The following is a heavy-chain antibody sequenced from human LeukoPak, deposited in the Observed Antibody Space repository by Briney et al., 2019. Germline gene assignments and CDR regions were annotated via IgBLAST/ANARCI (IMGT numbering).Heavy chain of an antibody. CDR2: IYSGGST. D-gene: IGHD3-22*01. Sequence: GGSLRLSCAASGFTFSSYGMHWVRQAPGKGLEWVSVIYSGGSTYYADSVKGRFTISRDNSKNTLYLQMNSLRAEDTAVYYCAKKGYYDGSGYYMYYFDHWGQGTLVTVSS. V-gene: IGHV3-NL1*01. J-gene: IGHJ4*02. CDR3: AKKGYYDGSGYYMYYFDH. CDR1: GFTFSSYG.